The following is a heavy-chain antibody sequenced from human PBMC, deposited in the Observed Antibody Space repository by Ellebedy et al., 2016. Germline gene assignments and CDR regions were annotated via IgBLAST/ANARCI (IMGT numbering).Heavy chain of an antibody. V-gene: IGHV3-21*01. Sequence: GESLKISCAASGFTFRRYSMNWVRQAPGKGLEWVSTISSTSTYIYYVESVKGRFTISRDNARDSLSLQMNSLRAEDTAVYYCARDISLRDPGGFDFWGQGTLVTVSS. CDR1: GFTFRRYS. D-gene: IGHD1-14*01. CDR3: ARDISLRDPGGFDF. CDR2: ISSTSTYI. J-gene: IGHJ4*02.